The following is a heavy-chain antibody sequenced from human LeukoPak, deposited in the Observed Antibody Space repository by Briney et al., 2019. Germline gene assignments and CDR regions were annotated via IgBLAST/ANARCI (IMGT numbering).Heavy chain of an antibody. CDR2: VNRDGSET. V-gene: IGHV3-7*03. D-gene: IGHD2-8*01. Sequence: GGSLRLSYAASGFTLSNHWMTWVRQVPGRGPEWVANVNRDGSETYYLDSVKGRFTISKDNAKNSLYLQMNSLRAEDTALYHCARTKRDALDYWGQGTLVTVSS. J-gene: IGHJ4*02. CDR3: ARTKRDALDY. CDR1: GFTLSNHW.